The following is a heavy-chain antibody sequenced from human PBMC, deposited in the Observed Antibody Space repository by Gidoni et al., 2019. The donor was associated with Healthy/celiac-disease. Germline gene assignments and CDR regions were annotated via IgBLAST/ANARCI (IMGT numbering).Heavy chain of an antibody. CDR1: GYTFTSYY. Sequence: VQLVQSGAEVKKPGAAVKVAGKAAGYTFTSYYMHWVRQAPGQGLEWMGIINPSGGSTRYAQKFQGRVTMTSDTSTSPVYMELSSLRSEDTAVYYCARLATSRDPEAYWGQGTLVTVSS. J-gene: IGHJ4*02. CDR2: INPSGGST. V-gene: IGHV1-46*01. CDR3: ARLATSRDPEAY.